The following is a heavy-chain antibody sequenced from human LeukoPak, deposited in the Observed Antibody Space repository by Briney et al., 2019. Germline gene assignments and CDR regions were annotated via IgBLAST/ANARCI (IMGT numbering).Heavy chain of an antibody. CDR2: INHSGST. V-gene: IGHV4-34*01. D-gene: IGHD3-9*01. J-gene: IGHJ5*02. CDR3: ARGGYYDILTGYENWFDP. CDR1: GGSFSGYY. Sequence: SETLSLTCAVYGGSFSGYYWSWIRQHPGKRLEWIGEINHSGSTNYNPSLKSRVTISVDTSKNQFSLKLSSVTAADTAVYYCARGGYYDILTGYENWFDPWGQGTLVTVSS.